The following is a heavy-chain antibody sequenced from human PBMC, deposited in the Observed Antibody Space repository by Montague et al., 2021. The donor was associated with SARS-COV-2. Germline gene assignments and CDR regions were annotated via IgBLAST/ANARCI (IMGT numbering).Heavy chain of an antibody. D-gene: IGHD2-15*01. CDR2: INYSGST. V-gene: IGHV4-59*01. CDR3: ARNLVVHYWYGMDD. Sequence: SETLSLTCTVAGGSISSYYWCWIRQPPGKGLEWIGYINYSGSTNCNPSLKSRVTISVDTSKNQFSLTLSSVTAADTAVYYCARNLVVHYWYGMDDWGQGTTVTVSS. CDR1: GGSISSYY. J-gene: IGHJ6*02.